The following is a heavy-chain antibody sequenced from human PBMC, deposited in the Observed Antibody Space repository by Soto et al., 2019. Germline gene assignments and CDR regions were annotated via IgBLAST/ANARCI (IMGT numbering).Heavy chain of an antibody. CDR3: ARAADY. Sequence: SETLSLTCAVYGRSFSGYYWSWIRQPPGKGLEWIGEINHSGSTNYNPSLKSRVTISVDTSKNQFSLKLSSVTAADTAVYYCARAADYWGQGTLVTVSS. J-gene: IGHJ4*02. CDR2: INHSGST. V-gene: IGHV4-34*01. CDR1: GRSFSGYY.